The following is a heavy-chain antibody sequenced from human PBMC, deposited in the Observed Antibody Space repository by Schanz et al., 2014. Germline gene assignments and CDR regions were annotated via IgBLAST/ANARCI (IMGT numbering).Heavy chain of an antibody. V-gene: IGHV1-46*01. CDR3: ASSGAGYSSSWDFDY. CDR2: INPIGGST. J-gene: IGHJ4*02. CDR1: GYTFTNFF. D-gene: IGHD6-13*01. Sequence: QVHLVQSGAEVHKPGASLKISCKASGYTFTNFFLHWVRQAPGQGLEWMGIINPIGGSTTYAQKFRGAVPLTTDTSTDTAYLELTSLRSEDTAVYYCASSGAGYSSSWDFDYWGQGTLVTVSS.